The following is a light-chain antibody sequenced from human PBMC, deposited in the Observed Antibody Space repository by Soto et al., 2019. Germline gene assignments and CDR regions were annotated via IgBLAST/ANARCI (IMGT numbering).Light chain of an antibody. J-gene: IGKJ3*01. Sequence: EIVMTQSPATLSVSPGERATLSCRASQSIGSTLAWYQQKPGQAPRLLIYDASTRATGIPVRFSGSGSGTEFTLTINSLQSEDFTVYYCQQYNNWPFAFCAGTKVDIK. CDR3: QQYNNWPFA. CDR1: QSIGST. V-gene: IGKV3-15*01. CDR2: DAS.